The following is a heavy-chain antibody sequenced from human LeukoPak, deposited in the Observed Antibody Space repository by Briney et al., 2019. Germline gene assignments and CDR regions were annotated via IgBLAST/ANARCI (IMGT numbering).Heavy chain of an antibody. CDR2: IYYSGST. D-gene: IGHD4-17*01. V-gene: IGHV4-59*08. Sequence: KPSETLSLTCTVSGGSISSYYWRWIRQPPGKGLEWIGYIYYSGSTYYNPSLKSRVTISVDTSKNQFSLKLSSVTAADTAVYYCARLNGDYGDFDYWGQGTLVTVSS. CDR1: GGSISSYY. CDR3: ARLNGDYGDFDY. J-gene: IGHJ4*02.